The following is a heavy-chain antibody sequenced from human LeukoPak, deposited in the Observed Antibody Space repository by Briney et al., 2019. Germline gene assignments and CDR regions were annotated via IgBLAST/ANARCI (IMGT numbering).Heavy chain of an antibody. CDR3: AERGEEMATIRLYYYGMDV. CDR1: GFTFSSYG. CDR2: ISYDGSNK. D-gene: IGHD5-24*01. J-gene: IGHJ6*02. V-gene: IGHV3-30*18. Sequence: GGSLRLSCAASGFTFSSYGMHWVRQAPGKGLEWVAVISYDGSNKYYADSVKGRFTISRDNSKNTLYLQMNSLRAEDTAVYYCAERGEEMATIRLYYYGMDVWGQGTTVTVSS.